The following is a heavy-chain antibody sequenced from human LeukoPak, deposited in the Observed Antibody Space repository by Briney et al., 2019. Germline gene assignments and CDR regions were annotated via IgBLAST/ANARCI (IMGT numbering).Heavy chain of an antibody. CDR1: GFTFSSYE. D-gene: IGHD5-12*01. CDR2: ISSGGGTI. V-gene: IGHV3-48*03. J-gene: IGHJ6*03. CDR3: AREARGGGYDRDYYYYYMDV. Sequence: PGGSLRLSCAASGFTFSSYEMNWVRQAPGKGLEWVSYISSGGGTIYYADSVKGRFTISRDNAKNPLYLQMNSLRAADTAVYYCAREARGGGYDRDYYYYYMDVWGKGTTVTVSS.